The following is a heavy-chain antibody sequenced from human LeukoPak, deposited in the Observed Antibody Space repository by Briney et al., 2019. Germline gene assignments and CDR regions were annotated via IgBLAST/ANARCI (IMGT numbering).Heavy chain of an antibody. CDR2: ISYDGSNK. CDR3: ARDPGSTAI. Sequence: GGSLRLSCAASGFTFSSYGMHWVRQAPGKGLEWVAVISYDGSNKYYADSVKGRFTISRDNSKNTLYLQMNSLRAEDTAVYYCARDPGSTAIWGQGTLVTVSS. D-gene: IGHD1-26*01. J-gene: IGHJ4*02. CDR1: GFTFSSYG. V-gene: IGHV3-30*19.